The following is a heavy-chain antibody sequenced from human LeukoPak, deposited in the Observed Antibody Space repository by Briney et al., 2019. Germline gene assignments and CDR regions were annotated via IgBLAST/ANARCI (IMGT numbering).Heavy chain of an antibody. CDR3: AKVRGIRVKTGYFDY. V-gene: IGHV3-30*18. Sequence: GGSLRLSCAASGFTFSSYGMHWVRQAPGKGLEWVAVISYDGSNKYYADSVKGRFTISRDNSKNTLYLQMNSLRAEDTAVYYCAKVRGIRVKTGYFDYWGQGTLVTVSS. D-gene: IGHD1-14*01. CDR1: GFTFSSYG. J-gene: IGHJ4*02. CDR2: ISYDGSNK.